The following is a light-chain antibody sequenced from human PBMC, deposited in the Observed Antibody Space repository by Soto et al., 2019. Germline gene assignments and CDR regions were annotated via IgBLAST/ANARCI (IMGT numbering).Light chain of an antibody. CDR1: QDISRA. V-gene: IGKV1-9*01. J-gene: IGKJ4*01. CDR2: PAS. Sequence: IQLTQSPSSLSATVGDRVTITCRASQDISRALAWYQQKPGKAPNLLISPASNLRSGVPSRFSGSGSGTDFTLTINGLQHEDFETYSCQQLYGYPLTFGGGTKVDIK. CDR3: QQLYGYPLT.